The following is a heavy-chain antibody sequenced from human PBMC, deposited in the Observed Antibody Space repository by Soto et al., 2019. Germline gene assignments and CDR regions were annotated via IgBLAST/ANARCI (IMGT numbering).Heavy chain of an antibody. CDR2: TYHRGST. Sequence: PSETLALTCSVSCVSISSYFWSWIRQPPGRGLEWIGYTYHRGSTNYSPSLKSRVAISLDTSENQFSLKVNSVTAADTAVYYCARIGGYHGPLDYWGQGTPVTV. CDR3: ARIGGYHGPLDY. CDR1: CVSISSYF. D-gene: IGHD3-16*02. J-gene: IGHJ4*02. V-gene: IGHV4-59*01.